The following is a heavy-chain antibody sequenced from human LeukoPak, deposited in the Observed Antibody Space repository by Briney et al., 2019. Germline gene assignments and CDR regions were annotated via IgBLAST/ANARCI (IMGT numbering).Heavy chain of an antibody. V-gene: IGHV1-46*01. CDR1: GYTFTSYY. D-gene: IGHD3-22*01. CDR2: INPSGGST. J-gene: IGHJ5*02. CDR3: ARDYYDRTRTCRFDP. Sequence: ASVKVSCKASGYTFTSYYMHWVRQAPGQGLEWMGIINPSGGSTSYAQKFQGRVTMTRDTSTSTVYMELSSLRSEDTAVYYCARDYYDRTRTCRFDPWGQGTLVTVSS.